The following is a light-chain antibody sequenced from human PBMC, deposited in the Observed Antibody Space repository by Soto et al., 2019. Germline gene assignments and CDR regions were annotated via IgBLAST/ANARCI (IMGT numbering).Light chain of an antibody. CDR3: QQYSTYASSLT. CDR1: QNINKW. J-gene: IGKJ5*01. V-gene: IGKV1-5*01. Sequence: DFQLTQSPSTLSASAGDRVTITCRASQNINKWLAWYQQKPGKAPKILIYDASNLGSGVPSRFRGSGSGTEFALTISSLQSADFATYYCQQYSTYASSLTFDQGTRLEIK. CDR2: DAS.